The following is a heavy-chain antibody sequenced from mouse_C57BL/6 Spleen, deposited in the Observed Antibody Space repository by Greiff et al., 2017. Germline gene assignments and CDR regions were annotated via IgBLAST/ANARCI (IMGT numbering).Heavy chain of an antibody. CDR3: TRLYETGRWYFDV. Sequence: VKLQHSGAELVRPGASVTLSCKASGYTFTDYEMHWMKQTPVHGLEWIGAIDPETGGTAYNQKFKGKAILTADKSSSTAYMELRSLTSEDSAVYYCTRLYETGRWYFDVWGTGTTVTVSS. D-gene: IGHD2-14*01. V-gene: IGHV1-15*01. CDR1: GYTFTDYE. J-gene: IGHJ1*03. CDR2: IDPETGGT.